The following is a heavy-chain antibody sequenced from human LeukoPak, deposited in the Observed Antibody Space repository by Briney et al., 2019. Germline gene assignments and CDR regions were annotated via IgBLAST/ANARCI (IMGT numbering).Heavy chain of an antibody. CDR3: ARVLRYCSGGNCYSGGLGYMDV. Sequence: RAGGSLRLSCAASGFTFSDYNMRWIRQAPRKGLEWVSFRSRSGSSKYYANSGTGRFTISRANAKNSLFLQMNSLRAEDTAVYSCARVLRYCSGGNCYSGGLGYMDVWGKGTTVTISS. CDR1: GFTFSDYN. D-gene: IGHD2-15*01. J-gene: IGHJ6*03. V-gene: IGHV3-11*01. CDR2: RSRSGSSK.